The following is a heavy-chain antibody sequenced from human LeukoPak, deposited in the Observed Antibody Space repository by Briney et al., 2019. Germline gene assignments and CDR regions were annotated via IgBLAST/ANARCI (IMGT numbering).Heavy chain of an antibody. Sequence: PGGSLRLSCAASGFTFSSYSMNWVRQAPGKGLEWVSSISSSSSYICYADSVKGRFTISRDNAKNSLYLQMNSLRAEDTAVYYCARLPDSSGYYLDAFDIWGQGTMVTVSS. CDR2: ISSSSSYI. CDR3: ARLPDSSGYYLDAFDI. V-gene: IGHV3-21*01. CDR1: GFTFSSYS. D-gene: IGHD3-22*01. J-gene: IGHJ3*02.